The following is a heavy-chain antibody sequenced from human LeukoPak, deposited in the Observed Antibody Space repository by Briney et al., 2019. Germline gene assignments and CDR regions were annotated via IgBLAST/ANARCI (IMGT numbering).Heavy chain of an antibody. Sequence: RAPVKVSCKASGYTFTSYGISWVRQAPGQGLEWMGWISAYNGNTNYAQKLQGRVTMTTDTSTSTAYMELRSLRSDDTAVYYCARFDSSGYYFYWGQGTLVTVSS. V-gene: IGHV1-18*01. CDR1: GYTFTSYG. CDR3: ARFDSSGYYFY. D-gene: IGHD3-22*01. CDR2: ISAYNGNT. J-gene: IGHJ4*02.